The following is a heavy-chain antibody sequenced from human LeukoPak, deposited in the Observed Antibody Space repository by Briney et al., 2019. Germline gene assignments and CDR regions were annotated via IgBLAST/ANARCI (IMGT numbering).Heavy chain of an antibody. J-gene: IGHJ4*02. Sequence: PGGSLRLSCAASGFTFSSYAMHWVCQAPGKGLEWVAVISYDGSNKYYADSVKGRFTISRDNSKNTLYLQMNSLRAEDTAVYYCARARGYSYGSSGDYWGQGTLVTVSS. D-gene: IGHD5-18*01. CDR3: ARARGYSYGSSGDY. CDR1: GFTFSSYA. CDR2: ISYDGSNK. V-gene: IGHV3-30-3*01.